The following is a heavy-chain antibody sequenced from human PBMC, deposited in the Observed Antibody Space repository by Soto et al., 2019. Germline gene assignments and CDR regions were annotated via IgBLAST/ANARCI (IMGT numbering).Heavy chain of an antibody. CDR2: IFWDDHK. D-gene: IGHD6-13*01. CDR1: GFSLNTRGVS. V-gene: IGHV2-5*02. Sequence: SGPTLVNPPQTLTLTCTFSGFSLNTRGVSVGWFRQPPGEALECLAFIFWDDHKRYSPSLKSRLTITKDTPKNQVVLTMTNMDPLDTALYYCAHAGRSWYPVDSWGQGTPVTVSS. CDR3: AHAGRSWYPVDS. J-gene: IGHJ4*02.